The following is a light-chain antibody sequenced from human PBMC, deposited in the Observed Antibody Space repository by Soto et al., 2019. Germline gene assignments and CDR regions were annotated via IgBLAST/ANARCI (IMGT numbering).Light chain of an antibody. CDR2: DVR. Sequence: QSALTQPASVSGSPGQSITISCTGTSSDIGGYNYVSWYQQHPGKVPKLIIYDVRNRPSGVSNRFSGSKSGNAASLTISGLQAEDDADYYCSSYTRTSTLYVFGTGTKLTVL. CDR3: SSYTRTSTLYV. J-gene: IGLJ1*01. V-gene: IGLV2-14*03. CDR1: SSDIGGYNY.